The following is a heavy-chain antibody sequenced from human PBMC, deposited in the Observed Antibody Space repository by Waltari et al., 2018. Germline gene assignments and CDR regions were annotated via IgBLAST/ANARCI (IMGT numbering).Heavy chain of an antibody. CDR2: IDYSGST. J-gene: IGHJ6*02. V-gene: IGHV4-39*07. D-gene: IGHD3-3*01. CDR1: GGLLSSSSYY. Sequence: HLQLQQPGPGLVKPSETLSLTCTVSGGLLSSSSYYWGWIRQPLGTGLWWIGSIDYSGSTDCNTSLKDRVTISVKTTKNQVTLKLTAETAADTAVYYCAGYITRGVGMAQGYDMDVWGQGTTVTVSS. CDR3: AGYITRGVGMAQGYDMDV.